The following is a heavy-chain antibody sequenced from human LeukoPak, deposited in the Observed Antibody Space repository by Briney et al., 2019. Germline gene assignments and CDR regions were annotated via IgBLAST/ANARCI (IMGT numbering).Heavy chain of an antibody. J-gene: IGHJ4*02. V-gene: IGHV4-39*07. D-gene: IGHD3-3*01. Sequence: SETLSLTCTVSGVSISSSSYYWGWIRQPPGKGLEWIGSIYYSGSTYYNPSLKSRVTISVDTSKNQFSLKLSSVTAADTAVYYCARDYFLEWSTRTFDYWGQGTLVTVSS. CDR3: ARDYFLEWSTRTFDY. CDR1: GVSISSSSYY. CDR2: IYYSGST.